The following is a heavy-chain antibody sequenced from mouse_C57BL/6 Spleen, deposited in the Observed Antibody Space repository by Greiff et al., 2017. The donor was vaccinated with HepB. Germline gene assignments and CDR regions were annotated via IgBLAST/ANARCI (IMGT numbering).Heavy chain of an antibody. CDR3: ARTGKDYFDY. Sequence: EVKLMESGGGLVQPGGSLSLSCAASGFTFTDYYLSWVRPPPGKALEWLGFIRNKANGYTTEYSASLKGRFTISRDNSQSILYLQMNALRAEDSATYYCARTGKDYFDYWGQGTTLTVSS. J-gene: IGHJ2*01. V-gene: IGHV7-3*01. D-gene: IGHD4-1*01. CDR2: IRNKANGYTT. CDR1: GFTFTDYY.